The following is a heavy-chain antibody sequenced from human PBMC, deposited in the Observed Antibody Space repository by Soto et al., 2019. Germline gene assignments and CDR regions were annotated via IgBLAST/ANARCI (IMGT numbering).Heavy chain of an antibody. CDR3: AFFPRALSSSWSNYFDP. V-gene: IGHV2-5*02. Sequence: QITLKESGPTLVKPTETLTLTCTFSGFSLSTTGVAVGWIRQPPGKALEWLALIYWDDDKRYSPSLKTRLTITKDTSKNQVVLTMTNIDPVDTATYYGAFFPRALSSSWSNYFDPWGQGTLGTVSS. D-gene: IGHD6-13*01. CDR2: IYWDDDK. CDR1: GFSLSTTGVA. J-gene: IGHJ5*02.